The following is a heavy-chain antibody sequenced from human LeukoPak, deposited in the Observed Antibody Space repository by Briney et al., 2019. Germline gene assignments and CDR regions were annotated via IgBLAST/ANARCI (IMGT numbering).Heavy chain of an antibody. CDR1: GYTFTGYY. D-gene: IGHD4-11*01. CDR3: ASSLDYDAFDI. J-gene: IGHJ3*02. CDR2: INPNSGGT. Sequence: ASVKVSCKASGYTFTGYYMHWVRQAPGQGLEWMGWINPNSGGTNHARKLQGRVTMTRDTSISTAYMELSRLRSDDTAVYYCASSLDYDAFDIWGQGTMVTVSS. V-gene: IGHV1-2*02.